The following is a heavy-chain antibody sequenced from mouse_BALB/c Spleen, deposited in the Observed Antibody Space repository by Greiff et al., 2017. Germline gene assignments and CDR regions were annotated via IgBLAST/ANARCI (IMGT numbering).Heavy chain of an antibody. Sequence: QQSGAELVKPGASVKLSCKASGYTFTSYYMYWVKQRPGQGLEWIGEINPSNGGTNFDEKFKSKATLTVDKSSSTAYMQLSSLTSEDSAVYYCTRSGHGSSYYAMDYWGQGTSVTVSS. J-gene: IGHJ4*01. CDR3: TRSGHGSSYYAMDY. D-gene: IGHD1-1*01. CDR2: INPSNGGT. V-gene: IGHV1S81*02. CDR1: GYTFTSYY.